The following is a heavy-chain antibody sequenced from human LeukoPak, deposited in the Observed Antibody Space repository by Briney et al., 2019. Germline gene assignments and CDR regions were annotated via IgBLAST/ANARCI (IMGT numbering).Heavy chain of an antibody. J-gene: IGHJ3*02. CDR3: ARWCSGNSCHDAFDI. D-gene: IGHD2-2*01. CDR1: GGSITSYY. Sequence: PSETLSLTCTVSGGSITSYYWNRIRQPPGKGLEWIGSIYYSGSTNYNPSLKSRVSMSVDTSKNQFSLKLSSVTAADTAVYYCARWCSGNSCHDAFDIWGQGTMVTVSS. CDR2: IYYSGST. V-gene: IGHV4-59*08.